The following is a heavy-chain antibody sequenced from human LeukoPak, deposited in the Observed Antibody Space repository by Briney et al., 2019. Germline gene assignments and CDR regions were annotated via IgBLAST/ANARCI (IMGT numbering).Heavy chain of an antibody. Sequence: GGSLRLSCAASGFIFTDYWMNWVRQAPGKGLEWVAMIKYDGIDTQYLDSVKGRFTISRDNAKNSLYLQMNSLRAEDTAVYYCARDGHYYDSSGYAMAFDIWGQGTMVTVSS. CDR2: IKYDGIDT. V-gene: IGHV3-7*01. CDR1: GFIFTDYW. D-gene: IGHD3-22*01. J-gene: IGHJ3*02. CDR3: ARDGHYYDSSGYAMAFDI.